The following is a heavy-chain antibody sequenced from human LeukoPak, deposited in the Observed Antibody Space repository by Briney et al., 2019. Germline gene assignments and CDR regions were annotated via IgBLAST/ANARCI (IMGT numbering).Heavy chain of an antibody. CDR2: IYYSGST. J-gene: IGHJ4*02. D-gene: IGHD1-20*01. Sequence: PSETLSLTCTVSGGSISSYYWSWIRQPPGKGLEWIGYIYYSGSTNYNPSLKSRVTISVDTSKNQFSLELSSVTAADTAVYYCARGLDGIFDYWGQGTLVTVSS. V-gene: IGHV4-59*01. CDR1: GGSISSYY. CDR3: ARGLDGIFDY.